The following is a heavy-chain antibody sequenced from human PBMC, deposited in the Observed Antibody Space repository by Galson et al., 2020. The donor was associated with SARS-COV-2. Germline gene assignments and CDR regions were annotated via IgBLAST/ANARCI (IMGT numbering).Heavy chain of an antibody. CDR2: IHYTGST. J-gene: IGHJ6*02. D-gene: IGHD4-17*01. CDR1: GGSIISYY. CDR3: ARQKSAGDFYYGMDV. Sequence: ASETLSLTCNVSGGSIISYYWCWMRQPPGKALEWIGQIHYTGSTTYNPSLKSRVTMSVDTSKNQFSLNLSSVTAADTAVYFCARQKSAGDFYYGMDVWGQGTTVTVSS. V-gene: IGHV4-59*08.